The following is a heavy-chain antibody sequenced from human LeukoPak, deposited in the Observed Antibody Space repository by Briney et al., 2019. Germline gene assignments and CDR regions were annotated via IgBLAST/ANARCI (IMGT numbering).Heavy chain of an antibody. CDR1: DGSISSSDYY. Sequence: SETLSLTCTVSDGSISSSDYYWSWIRQPPGKGLEWIGYIYYSGSTYYNPSLKSRVTISVDTSKNQFSLKLSSVTAADTAVYYCARARGYDFWSGYSSAYYFDYWGQGTLVTVSS. V-gene: IGHV4-30-4*01. D-gene: IGHD3-3*01. CDR3: ARARGYDFWSGYSSAYYFDY. CDR2: IYYSGST. J-gene: IGHJ4*02.